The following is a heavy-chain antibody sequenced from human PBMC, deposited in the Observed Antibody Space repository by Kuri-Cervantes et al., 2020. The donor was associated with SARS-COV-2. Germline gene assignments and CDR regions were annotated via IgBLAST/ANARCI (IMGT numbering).Heavy chain of an antibody. J-gene: IGHJ3*02. CDR2: IYYSGST. Sequence: SETLSLTCTVSGGSISSYYWSWIRQPPGKGLEWIGYIYYSGSTNYNPSLKSRVTISVDTSKNQFSLKLSSVTAADTAVYYCARHYPWLPEGAFDIWGQGTMVTV. D-gene: IGHD6-19*01. CDR1: GGSISSYY. V-gene: IGHV4-59*08. CDR3: ARHYPWLPEGAFDI.